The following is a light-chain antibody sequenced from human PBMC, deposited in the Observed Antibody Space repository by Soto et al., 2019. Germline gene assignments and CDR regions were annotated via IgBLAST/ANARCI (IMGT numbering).Light chain of an antibody. J-gene: IGKJ5*01. CDR1: QGISSA. V-gene: IGKV1-13*02. CDR3: QQFDTYPLT. CDR2: DAP. Sequence: AIQLTQSPSSLSASVGDRVTITCRASQGISSAFAWYQQKPGKVPKLLIYDAPSLEMGVPTRFTGRGSGKDFPLPINRLQPEDFATYYCQQFDTYPLTFGQGTRLEIK.